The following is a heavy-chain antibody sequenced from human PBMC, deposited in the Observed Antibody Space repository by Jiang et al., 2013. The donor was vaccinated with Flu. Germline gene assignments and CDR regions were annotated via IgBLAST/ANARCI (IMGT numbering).Heavy chain of an antibody. CDR2: FDPEDGET. Sequence: SGAEVKKPGASVKVSCKVSGYTLTELSMHWVRQAPGKGLEWMGGFDPEDGETIYAQKFQGRVTMTEDTSTDTAYMELSSLRSEDTAVYYCATVLRYDSSGYYSVSPYYFDYWGQGPWSPSPQ. J-gene: IGHJ4*02. V-gene: IGHV1-24*01. CDR3: ATVLRYDSSGYYSVSPYYFDY. D-gene: IGHD3-22*01. CDR1: GYTLTELS.